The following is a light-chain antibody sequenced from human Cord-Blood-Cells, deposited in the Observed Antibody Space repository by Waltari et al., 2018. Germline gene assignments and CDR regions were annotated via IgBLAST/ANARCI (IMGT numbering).Light chain of an antibody. CDR2: GAS. Sequence: EIVMTQSPATLSVSPGASATTPCRASQSVSRNLAWYQQKPGQAPRLLIYGASTRATGIPARFSGSGSGTEFTLTISSLQSEDFAVYYCQQYNNWPPLTFGGGTKVEIK. CDR3: QQYNNWPPLT. J-gene: IGKJ4*01. CDR1: QSVSRN. V-gene: IGKV3-15*01.